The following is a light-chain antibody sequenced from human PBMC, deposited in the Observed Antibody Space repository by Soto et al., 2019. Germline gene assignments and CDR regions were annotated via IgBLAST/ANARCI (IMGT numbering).Light chain of an antibody. CDR2: GAS. CDR3: QQYGNSPIT. J-gene: IGKJ5*01. V-gene: IGKV3-20*01. CDR1: QRISTN. Sequence: DIEMTQSPPILSVSPGEGATLSCRASQRISTNLAWYQHIPGQAPRLLIDGASSRATGVPDRFSGTGSGTDLTLTISRLEPEDFAVFYCQQYGNSPITFGQGTRLEIK.